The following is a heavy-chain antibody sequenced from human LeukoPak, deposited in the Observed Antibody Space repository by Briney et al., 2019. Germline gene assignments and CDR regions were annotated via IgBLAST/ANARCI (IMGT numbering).Heavy chain of an antibody. CDR1: GFSFSSHW. Sequence: GGSLRLSCAASGFSFSSHWMTWIRQAPGKGLEWVASIKKDVNENYYVDSVKGRFTISRDNAKNSLHLIMNSLRVEDTAVYYCARDRGDGYNFWGQGTLVTVSS. V-gene: IGHV3-7*01. CDR2: IKKDVNEN. D-gene: IGHD5-24*01. J-gene: IGHJ4*02. CDR3: ARDRGDGYNF.